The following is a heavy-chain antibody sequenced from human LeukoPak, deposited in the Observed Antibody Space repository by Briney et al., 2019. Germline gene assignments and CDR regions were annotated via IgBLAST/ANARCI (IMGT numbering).Heavy chain of an antibody. CDR1: GVSIGSSSYY. V-gene: IGHV4-39*01. CDR2: IYNSGGT. D-gene: IGHD6-19*01. J-gene: IGHJ4*02. CDR3: ARHESTGWYNYFAN. Sequence: SETLSLTCTVSGVSIGSSSYYWGWVRQPPGKGLEWIGTIYNSGGTYYNPSLKSRVTISVDTSMNQFSLNLRSVTAADSAVYFCARHESTGWYNYFANWGQGTQVAVSS.